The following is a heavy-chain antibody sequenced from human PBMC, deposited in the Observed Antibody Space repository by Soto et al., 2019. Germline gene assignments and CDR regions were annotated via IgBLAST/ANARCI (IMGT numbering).Heavy chain of an antibody. V-gene: IGHV6-1*01. D-gene: IGHD3-10*02. J-gene: IGHJ4*02. Sequence: SQTLSLTCALSGDSFSSKSATCNWIRQFPSRGLEWMGRTYYRSNWHNEYAVSVKSRITIKPDTSKNQFSLQLNSVTPEDTAVYYCANMDDVWGQGTLVTVSS. CDR3: ANMDDV. CDR2: TYYRSNWHN. CDR1: GDSFSSKSAT.